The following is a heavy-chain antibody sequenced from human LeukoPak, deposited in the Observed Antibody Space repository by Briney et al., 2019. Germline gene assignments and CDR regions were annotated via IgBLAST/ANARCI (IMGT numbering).Heavy chain of an antibody. J-gene: IGHJ4*02. D-gene: IGHD3-10*01. Sequence: GGSLRLSCAASGFTVSGNYMSWVRQAPGKGLVWVSRINTDGSITNYADSVKGRFSISRDNAKNTLYLQMSSLRAEDTAVYYCARDRGPRTGFMVREAYDYWGQGTLVTVAS. V-gene: IGHV3-74*01. CDR3: ARDRGPRTGFMVREAYDY. CDR1: GFTVSGNY. CDR2: INTDGSIT.